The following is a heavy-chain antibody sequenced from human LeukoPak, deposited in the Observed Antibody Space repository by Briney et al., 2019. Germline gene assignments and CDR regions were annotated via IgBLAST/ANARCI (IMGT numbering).Heavy chain of an antibody. D-gene: IGHD3-22*01. J-gene: IGHJ4*02. CDR3: ARDSSNYYDSSGFDY. Sequence: ASVKVSCKASGYTFTSYGISWVRQAPGQGLEWMGWISAYNGNTNYAQKLQGRVTMTTDTSTSTAYMELRSLRSDDTAVYYCARDSSNYYDSSGFDYWGQETLVTVSS. CDR2: ISAYNGNT. V-gene: IGHV1-18*01. CDR1: GYTFTSYG.